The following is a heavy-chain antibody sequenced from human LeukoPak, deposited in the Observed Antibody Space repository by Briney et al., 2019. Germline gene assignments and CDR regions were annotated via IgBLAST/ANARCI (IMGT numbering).Heavy chain of an antibody. CDR2: INSDGSST. J-gene: IGHJ6*02. CDR1: GFTFSSYW. D-gene: IGHD3-3*01. CDR3: ARVNYDLEYGMDV. V-gene: IGHV3-74*01. Sequence: GGSLRLSCAASGFTFSSYWMHWVRQAPGKGLVWVSRINSDGSSTSYADSVKGRFTISRDNAKNTLYLQMNSLRAGDTAVYYCARVNYDLEYGMDVWGQGTTVTVSS.